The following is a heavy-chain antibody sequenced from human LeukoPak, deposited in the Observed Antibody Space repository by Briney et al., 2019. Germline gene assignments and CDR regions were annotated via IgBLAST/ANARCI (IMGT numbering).Heavy chain of an antibody. J-gene: IGHJ4*02. V-gene: IGHV3-49*04. CDR3: TRCKVAVAGYFDY. Sequence: GGSLRLSCAASGFTFSPYWLSWVRQPPGKGLEWVGFIRSKAYGGTTEYAASVKGRFTISRDDSKSIAYLQMNSLKTEDTAVYYCTRCKVAVAGYFDYWGQGTLVTVSS. D-gene: IGHD6-19*01. CDR2: IRSKAYGGTT. CDR1: GFTFSPYW.